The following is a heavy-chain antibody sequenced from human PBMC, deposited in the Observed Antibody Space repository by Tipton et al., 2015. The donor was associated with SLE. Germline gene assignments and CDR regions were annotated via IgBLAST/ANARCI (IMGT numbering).Heavy chain of an antibody. J-gene: IGHJ6*03. Sequence: TLSLTCTVSGYSITSNNYWGWIRQPPGKGLEWIGSIHHDGATYYNPSLKSRVTISVDTSKNQFSLKLGSVTAADTAVYYCARRGDYSSSWYVGYYYYMDVWGKGTTVTVPS. CDR1: GYSITSNNY. CDR2: IHHDGAT. D-gene: IGHD6-13*01. V-gene: IGHV4-38-2*02. CDR3: ARRGDYSSSWYVGYYYYMDV.